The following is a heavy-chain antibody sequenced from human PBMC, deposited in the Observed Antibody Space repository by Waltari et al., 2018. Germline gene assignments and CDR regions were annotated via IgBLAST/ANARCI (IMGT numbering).Heavy chain of an antibody. D-gene: IGHD5-12*01. Sequence: EVQLVESGGGSVQPGGSLRLSCAASGFIFSNYWMHWVRQGPGTELVWVSRIRSDGSTTNYADSVKGRFTVSRDNAKNTLYLQMNSLTVDDTGVYYCARGLSGYDLGQGTLVTVSS. CDR1: GFIFSNYW. CDR2: IRSDGSTT. CDR3: ARGLSGYD. V-gene: IGHV3-74*01. J-gene: IGHJ4*02.